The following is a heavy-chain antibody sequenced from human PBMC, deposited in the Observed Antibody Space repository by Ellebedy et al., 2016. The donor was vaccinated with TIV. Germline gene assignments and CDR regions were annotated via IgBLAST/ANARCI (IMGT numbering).Heavy chain of an antibody. Sequence: GESLKISCAASGFTFSNFGMHWVRQAPGKGLEWVAYDGTFKSYADSVKGRFTISRDNSKNTLYLQLNSLRPEDTAVYYCASWAIDSGDFDIWGQGTMVTVSS. CDR1: GFTFSNFG. J-gene: IGHJ3*02. V-gene: IGHV3-30*02. D-gene: IGHD4-17*01. CDR3: ASWAIDSGDFDI. CDR2: YDGTFK.